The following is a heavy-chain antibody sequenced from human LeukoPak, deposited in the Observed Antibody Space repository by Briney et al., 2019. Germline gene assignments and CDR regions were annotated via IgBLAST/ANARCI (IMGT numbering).Heavy chain of an antibody. CDR2: ISGSGGST. J-gene: IGHJ4*02. CDR3: AKGLVPAAMSALDY. D-gene: IGHD2-2*01. V-gene: IGHV3-23*01. Sequence: PGGPLRLSCAASGFTFSSYAMSWVRQAPGKGLEWVSAISGSGGSTYYADSVKGRFTISRDNSKNMLYLQMNSLRAEDTAVYHCAKGLVPAAMSALDYWGQGTLVTVSS. CDR1: GFTFSSYA.